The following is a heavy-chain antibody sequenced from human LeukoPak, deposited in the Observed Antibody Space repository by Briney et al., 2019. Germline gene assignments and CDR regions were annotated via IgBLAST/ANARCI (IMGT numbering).Heavy chain of an antibody. CDR1: GGSISSYY. Sequence: SETLSLTCTVSGGSISSYYWSWIRQPPGKGLEWMGCIYYSGSTKYNPSLKSRVTISADTSKNQLSLKLSSVTAADTAFYYCARPRGSGWYGAFDVWGQGTMVSVSS. CDR2: IYYSGST. J-gene: IGHJ3*01. CDR3: ARPRGSGWYGAFDV. D-gene: IGHD6-19*01. V-gene: IGHV4-59*01.